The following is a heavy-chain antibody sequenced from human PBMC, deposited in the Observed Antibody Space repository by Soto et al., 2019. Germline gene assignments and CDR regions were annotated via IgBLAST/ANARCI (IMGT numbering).Heavy chain of an antibody. CDR1: GGSFSGYY. V-gene: IGHV4-34*01. Sequence: SETLSLTCAVYGGSFSGYYWSWIRQPPGKGLEWIGEINHSGSTNYNPSLKSRVTISVDTSKNQFSLKLSSVTAADTAVYYCASHPGRDYYDSSGYCPPFDYWGQGTLVTVSS. J-gene: IGHJ4*02. CDR3: ASHPGRDYYDSSGYCPPFDY. D-gene: IGHD3-22*01. CDR2: INHSGST.